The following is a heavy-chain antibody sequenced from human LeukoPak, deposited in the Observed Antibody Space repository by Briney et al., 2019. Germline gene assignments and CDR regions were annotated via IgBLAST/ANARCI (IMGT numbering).Heavy chain of an antibody. Sequence: SQTLSLTCTVSGASIRSGDYYWSWIRQPPGKGLEWIGYIYDSGSTYYNPSLKSRVTISADTSKNQFSLKLSSVTAADTAVYYCARGAKYQLLRVRLYIWFDPWGQGTLVTVSS. V-gene: IGHV4-30-4*01. J-gene: IGHJ5*02. D-gene: IGHD2-2*01. CDR3: ARGAKYQLLRVRLYIWFDP. CDR1: GASIRSGDYY. CDR2: IYDSGST.